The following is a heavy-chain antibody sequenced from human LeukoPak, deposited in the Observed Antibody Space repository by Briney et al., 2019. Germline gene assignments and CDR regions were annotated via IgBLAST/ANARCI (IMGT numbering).Heavy chain of an antibody. CDR3: AREDHSNYNY. CDR2: ISWNSGSI. J-gene: IGHJ4*02. CDR1: GFTFDDYA. D-gene: IGHD4-11*01. V-gene: IGHV3-9*01. Sequence: HPGGSLRLSCAASGFTFDDYAMHWVRQAPGKGLEWVSGISWNSGSIGYADSVKGRFTISRDNAKNSLYLQMNSLRAEDTAVYYCAREDHSNYNYWGQGTLVTVSS.